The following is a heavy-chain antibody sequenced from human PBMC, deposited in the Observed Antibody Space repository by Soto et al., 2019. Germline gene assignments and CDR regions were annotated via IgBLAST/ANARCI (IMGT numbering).Heavy chain of an antibody. J-gene: IGHJ2*01. D-gene: IGHD3-3*01. Sequence: QVQLVQSGAEVKKPGASVKVSCKASGYTFTGYYMHWLRQAPGQGLEWMGWINPNSSDTNYAQKCQGKVTNTGGPAISNAYKELCKMSSDQMSGDCCAKSQIIPRAILNVWGRGTLVTVSS. CDR3: AKSQIIPRAILNV. CDR1: GYTFTGYY. CDR2: INPNSSDT. V-gene: IGHV1-2*02.